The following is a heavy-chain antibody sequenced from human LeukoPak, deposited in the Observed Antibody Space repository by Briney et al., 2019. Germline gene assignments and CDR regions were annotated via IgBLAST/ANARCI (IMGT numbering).Heavy chain of an antibody. D-gene: IGHD3-22*01. V-gene: IGHV3-33*08. CDR3: ARDGSSGYLHFDY. J-gene: IGHJ4*02. CDR1: GFTFSYYG. Sequence: PGRSLRLSCAASGFTFSYYGIHWVRQAPGKGLEWVAVIWHDGSHKYYSDPVKGRFTISRDNSKNTLYLQMNSLRVEDTAVYYCARDGSSGYLHFDYWGQGTLVTVSS. CDR2: IWHDGSHK.